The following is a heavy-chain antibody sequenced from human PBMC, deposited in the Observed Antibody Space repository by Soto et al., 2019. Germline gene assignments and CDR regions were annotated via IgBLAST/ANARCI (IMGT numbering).Heavy chain of an antibody. CDR1: GGSVSRGSYY. Sequence: PLETRSLTCTVSGGSVSRGSYYWSWIRQPPGEGVEWIGYIYYSGSTNYNPSLKSRVTISVDTSKNQFSLKLSSVTAADTAVYYWARDPSGCEASGGSGQNNGYYGMDVWGQGTTDTVSS. CDR3: ARDPSGCEASGGSGQNNGYYGMDV. J-gene: IGHJ6*02. D-gene: IGHD2-15*01. CDR2: IYYSGST. V-gene: IGHV4-61*01.